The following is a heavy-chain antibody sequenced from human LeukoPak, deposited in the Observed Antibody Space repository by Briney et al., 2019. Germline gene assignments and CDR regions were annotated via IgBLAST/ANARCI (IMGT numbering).Heavy chain of an antibody. CDR1: GFNFVYAW. D-gene: IGHD4-23*01. J-gene: IGHJ6*02. V-gene: IGHV3-15*01. CDR2: IKRKSDGGTI. CDR3: STLRLDYGGDSDYYYGMDV. Sequence: PGGSLRLSCAASGFNFVYAWMSWVRHAPGKGLEWVGRIKRKSDGGTIDYAAPVKGRFAISRDDSRNTLYLQMNSLKTEDTAVYHCSTLRLDYGGDSDYYYGMDVWGQGTTVTVSS.